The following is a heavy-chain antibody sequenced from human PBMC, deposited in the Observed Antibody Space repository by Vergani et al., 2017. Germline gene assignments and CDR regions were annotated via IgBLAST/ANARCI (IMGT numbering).Heavy chain of an antibody. V-gene: IGHV4-38-2*01. J-gene: IGHJ5*02. D-gene: IGHD6-13*01. CDR3: ARQSSSWSGWFDP. CDR1: GYSISSGYY. CDR2: IYHSGRT. Sequence: QVQLQESGPGLVKPSETLSLTCAVSGYSISSGYYWGWIRQPPGKGLEWIGSIYHSGRTYYNPSLKSRVTISVDTSKNQFSLKLSSVTAADTAVYYCARQSSSWSGWFDPWGQGTLVTVSS.